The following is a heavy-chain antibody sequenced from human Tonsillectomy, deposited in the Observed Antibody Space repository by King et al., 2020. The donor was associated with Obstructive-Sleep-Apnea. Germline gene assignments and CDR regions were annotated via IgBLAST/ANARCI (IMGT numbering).Heavy chain of an antibody. J-gene: IGHJ3*02. Sequence: QLQESGPGLVKPSETLSLTCTVSGGSISSDYWSWIRQPPGKGLEWIGYIYYSGSTNYNPFLKSRVPISGDTSKSQFFLKLSSVTAADTAVYYFARLVLVTHDAFDIWGQGTMVTVSS. CDR1: GGSISSDY. CDR2: IYYSGST. V-gene: IGHV4-59*08. D-gene: IGHD3-10*01. CDR3: ARLVLVTHDAFDI.